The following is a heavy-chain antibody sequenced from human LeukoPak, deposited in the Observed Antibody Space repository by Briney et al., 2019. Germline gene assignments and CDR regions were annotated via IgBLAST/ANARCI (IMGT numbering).Heavy chain of an antibody. CDR1: GFTFSDYY. CDR2: ISSSGSTI. Sequence: GGSLRLSCAASGFTFSDYYMTWIRQAPGKGLEWVSYISSSGSTIYYADSVKGRFTISRDNAKNSLYLQMNSLRAEDTAVYYCARVSRSGIAAAGYWGQGTLVTVSS. CDR3: ARVSRSGIAAAGY. V-gene: IGHV3-11*01. D-gene: IGHD6-13*01. J-gene: IGHJ4*02.